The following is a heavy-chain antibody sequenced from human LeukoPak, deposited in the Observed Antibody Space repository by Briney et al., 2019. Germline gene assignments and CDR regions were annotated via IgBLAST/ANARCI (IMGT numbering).Heavy chain of an antibody. D-gene: IGHD3-3*01. J-gene: IGHJ5*02. CDR1: GYTFTSYD. CDR2: MNPNSGNT. CDR3: ARVLRFLREGAVDP. Sequence: ASVKVSCKASGYTFTSYDINWVRQATGQGLEWMGWMNPNSGNTGYAQKFQGGVTMTRNTSISTAYMELSSLRSEDTAVYYCARVLRFLREGAVDPWGQGTLVTVSS. V-gene: IGHV1-8*01.